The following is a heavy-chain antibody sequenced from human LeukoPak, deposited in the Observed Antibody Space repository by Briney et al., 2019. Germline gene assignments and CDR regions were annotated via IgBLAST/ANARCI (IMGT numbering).Heavy chain of an antibody. CDR3: ARDQYDFWSGYYTGDFDY. J-gene: IGHJ4*02. Sequence: PSETLSLTCTVSGYSISSGYYWGWIRQPPGKGLESIGSIYHSGSTYYNPSLKSRVTISVDTSKNQFSLKLSSVTAADTAVYYCARDQYDFWSGYYTGDFDYWGQGTLVTVSS. D-gene: IGHD3-3*01. CDR2: IYHSGST. V-gene: IGHV4-38-2*02. CDR1: GYSISSGYY.